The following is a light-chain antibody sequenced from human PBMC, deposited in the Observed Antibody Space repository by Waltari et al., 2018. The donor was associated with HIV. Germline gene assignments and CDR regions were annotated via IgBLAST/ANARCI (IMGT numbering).Light chain of an antibody. J-gene: IGLJ3*02. CDR3: QSYDSSLRGWV. CDR2: GNY. V-gene: IGLV1-40*01. Sequence: QSVLTQPPSVSGAPGQRVTISCTGSSPNIGAGYDIHWYQQLPGTAPKLLIYGNYNRPSWVPDRFSGSKSGTSASRAITGLQAEDEADYYCQSYDSSLRGWVCGGGTKLTVL. CDR1: SPNIGAGYD.